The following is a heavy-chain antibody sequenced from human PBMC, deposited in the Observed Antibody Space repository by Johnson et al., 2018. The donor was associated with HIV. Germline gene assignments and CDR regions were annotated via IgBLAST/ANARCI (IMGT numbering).Heavy chain of an antibody. Sequence: VQLVESGGGVVQPGRSLRLSCAASGFTFSSYYMNCVRQAPGNGLELLGQVNPYGANTYLIDSAKDRFNASRGNAKNTLHLQMNSLKTEDTALYYCAKERDSTSHREHDAFDIWGQGTMVSVSS. D-gene: IGHD6-6*01. V-gene: IGHV3-25*05. J-gene: IGHJ3*02. CDR3: AKERDSTSHREHDAFDI. CDR2: VNPYGANT. CDR1: GFTFSSYY.